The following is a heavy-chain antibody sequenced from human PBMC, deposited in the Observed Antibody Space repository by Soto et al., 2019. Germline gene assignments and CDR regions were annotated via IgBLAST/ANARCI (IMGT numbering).Heavy chain of an antibody. CDR1: GGSVSRGSDY. CDR3: GRETGTKFHYYYGLDV. D-gene: IGHD1-7*01. J-gene: IGHJ6*04. Sequence: QVQLQESGPGLVKPSETLSLTCTVSGGSVSRGSDYWSWIRQPPGKGLEWIGYIDYSGSTNYNPSLQSRVTISIDTSKNQFSLKLSSVTAADTAVYYCGRETGTKFHYYYGLDVWGEGTTVTVSS. V-gene: IGHV4-61*01. CDR2: IDYSGST.